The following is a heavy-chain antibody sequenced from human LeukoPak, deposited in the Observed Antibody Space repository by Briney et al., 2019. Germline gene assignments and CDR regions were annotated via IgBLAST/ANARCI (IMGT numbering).Heavy chain of an antibody. D-gene: IGHD3-9*01. J-gene: IGHJ4*02. CDR3: ARHVPVLRYFDWLNTHFDY. CDR2: IYHSGST. CDR1: GFTFRSYE. V-gene: IGHV4-59*08. Sequence: GSLRLSCAASGFTFRSYEMSWIRQPPGKGLEWIGSIYHSGSTNYNPSLKSRVTISVDTSKNQFSLKLSSVTAADTAVYYCARHVPVLRYFDWLNTHFDYWGQGTLVTVSS.